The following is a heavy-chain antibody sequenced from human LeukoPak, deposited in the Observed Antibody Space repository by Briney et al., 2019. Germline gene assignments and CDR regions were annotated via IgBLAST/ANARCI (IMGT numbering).Heavy chain of an antibody. CDR3: AKGEWELGVWYLYYFDY. CDR1: GFTFSSYA. D-gene: IGHD1-26*01. Sequence: PGGSLRLSCAASGFTFSSYAMSWVRQAPGKGLEWVSAISGSGGSTYYADSVKGRFTISRDNSKNTLYLQMNSLRAEDTAVYYCAKGEWELGVWYLYYFDYWGQGTLVTVSS. J-gene: IGHJ4*02. CDR2: ISGSGGST. V-gene: IGHV3-23*01.